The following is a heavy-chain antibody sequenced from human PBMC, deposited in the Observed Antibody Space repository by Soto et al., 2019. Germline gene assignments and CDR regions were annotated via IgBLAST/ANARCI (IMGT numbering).Heavy chain of an antibody. CDR3: ARDTIIAPRRYYYYGMDV. CDR2: IYYSGST. CDR1: GGSISSGDYY. D-gene: IGHD6-6*01. Sequence: SETLSLTCTVSGGSISSGDYYWSWIRQPPGKGLEWIGYIYYSGSTYYNPSLKSRVTISVDTSKNQFSLKLSSVTAADTAVYYCARDTIIAPRRYYYYGMDVWGQGTTVTVSS. J-gene: IGHJ6*02. V-gene: IGHV4-30-4*01.